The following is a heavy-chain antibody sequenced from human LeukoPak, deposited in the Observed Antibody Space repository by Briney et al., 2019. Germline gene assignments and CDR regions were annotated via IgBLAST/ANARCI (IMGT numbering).Heavy chain of an antibody. Sequence: SETLSLTCTVSGYSISSGYYWGWIRQPPGKGLQWSGNIYQSGSTYYNPSLKSGVTISVDTSKNQFSLKLSSVTAADTAVYYCARVESIAAPTFDPWGQGTLVTVSS. CDR3: ARVESIAAPTFDP. D-gene: IGHD6-6*01. CDR1: GYSISSGYY. CDR2: IYQSGST. J-gene: IGHJ5*02. V-gene: IGHV4-38-2*02.